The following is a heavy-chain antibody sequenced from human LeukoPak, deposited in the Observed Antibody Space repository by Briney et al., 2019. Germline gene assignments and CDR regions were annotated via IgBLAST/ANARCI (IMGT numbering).Heavy chain of an antibody. Sequence: GGSLRLPCAASGFTFSSYEMNWVRQAPGKGLEWVSYISSSGSTIYYADSVKGRFTISRDNAKNSLYLQMNSLRAEDTAVYYCARXXXXXXXXXXDXWGXXTLVTVSS. CDR3: ARXXXXXXXXXXDX. CDR1: GFTFSSYE. J-gene: IGHJ4*01. CDR2: ISSSGSTI. V-gene: IGHV3-48*03.